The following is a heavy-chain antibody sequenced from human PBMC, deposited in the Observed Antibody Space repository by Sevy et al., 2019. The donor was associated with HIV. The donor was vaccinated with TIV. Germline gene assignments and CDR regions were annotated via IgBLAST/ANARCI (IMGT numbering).Heavy chain of an antibody. J-gene: IGHJ4*02. Sequence: VGSLRLSCAASGFTFSNYAMSWVRQTPGKGLEWVSAISGSADATYYTDSVKGRFTISRDNSKNTAYLQMNSLRAEDTAVYCCVKEVSQYSYSDYWGQGTLVTVSS. CDR1: GFTFSNYA. V-gene: IGHV3-23*01. CDR3: VKEVSQYSYSDY. CDR2: ISGSADAT. D-gene: IGHD5-18*01.